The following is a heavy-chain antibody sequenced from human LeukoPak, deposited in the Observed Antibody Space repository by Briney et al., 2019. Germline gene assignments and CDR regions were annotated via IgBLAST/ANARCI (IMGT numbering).Heavy chain of an antibody. J-gene: IGHJ4*02. Sequence: GGSLRLSCAASGFTFSNYSMNWVRQAPGKGLEWDSSISTSITYTYYADSVKGRFTISRDNAKSSVYLQMNSLRAEDTAVYYCARDITIIRGVMSSELDYWGQGTLVTVSS. V-gene: IGHV3-21*01. D-gene: IGHD3-10*01. CDR1: GFTFSNYS. CDR3: ARDITIIRGVMSSELDY. CDR2: ISTSITYT.